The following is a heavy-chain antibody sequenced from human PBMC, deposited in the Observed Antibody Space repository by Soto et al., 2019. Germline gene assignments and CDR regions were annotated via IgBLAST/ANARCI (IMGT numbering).Heavy chain of an antibody. CDR3: AREYLYDFWSGSPRPPYYYGMDV. V-gene: IGHV4-31*03. Sequence: SETLSLTCTVSGGSISSGGYYWSWIRQHPGKGLEWIGYIYYSGSTYYNPSLKSRVTISVDTSKNQFSLKLSSVTAADTAVYYCAREYLYDFWSGSPRPPYYYGMDVWGQGNTVTVS. CDR2: IYYSGST. D-gene: IGHD3-3*01. J-gene: IGHJ6*02. CDR1: GGSISSGGYY.